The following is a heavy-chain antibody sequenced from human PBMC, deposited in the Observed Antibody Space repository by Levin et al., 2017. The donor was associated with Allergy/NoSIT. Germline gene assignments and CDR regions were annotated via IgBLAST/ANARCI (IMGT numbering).Heavy chain of an antibody. Sequence: GGSLRLSCAASGFSVSSNYMSWVRQAPGKGPEWVSVIYSGGNTYYADSVKGRFTISRDNSKNTLYLQMNSLRAEDTAVYYCARHYYGSGSYYFDYWGQGTLVTVSS. CDR2: IYSGGNT. CDR1: GFSVSSNY. CDR3: ARHYYGSGSYYFDY. V-gene: IGHV3-66*04. D-gene: IGHD3-10*01. J-gene: IGHJ4*02.